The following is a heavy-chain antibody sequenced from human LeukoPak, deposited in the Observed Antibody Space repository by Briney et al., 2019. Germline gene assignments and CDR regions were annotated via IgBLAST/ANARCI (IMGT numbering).Heavy chain of an antibody. Sequence: GGSLRLSCAASGFSFSTSPMSWVRQPPGKGLEWVSAMNNGPGATFYRDSVRGRFTISRDDSKSTLYLQMNSLRAEDMGTYYCAKTHYDLLDVWGQGTTVTVSS. CDR1: GFSFSTSP. J-gene: IGHJ6*02. V-gene: IGHV3-23*01. CDR2: MNNGPGAT. CDR3: AKTHYDLLDV. D-gene: IGHD5-12*01.